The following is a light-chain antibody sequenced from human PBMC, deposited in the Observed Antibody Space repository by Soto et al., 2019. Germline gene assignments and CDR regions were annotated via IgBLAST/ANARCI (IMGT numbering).Light chain of an antibody. CDR2: EVS. J-gene: IGLJ1*01. Sequence: QSALTQPPSASGSPGQSVTISCTGTSSDVGAYNYVSWYQQHPGKAPKLMIYEVSMRPSGVPDRFSGSKSGNTASLTVSWRQAEDEADYYCSSYAGSNNYVFGTGTKLTVL. CDR1: SSDVGAYNY. V-gene: IGLV2-8*01. CDR3: SSYAGSNNYV.